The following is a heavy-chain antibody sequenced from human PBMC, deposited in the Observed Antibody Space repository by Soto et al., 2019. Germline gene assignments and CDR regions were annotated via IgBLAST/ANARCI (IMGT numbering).Heavy chain of an antibody. CDR1: GFTFSSYW. D-gene: IGHD3-16*02. CDR2: INSDGSST. CDR3: ARALEVITFGGVIVNNWFDP. J-gene: IGHJ5*02. V-gene: IGHV3-74*01. Sequence: QPGGSLRLSCAASGFTFSSYWMHWVRQAPGKGLEWVSRINSDGSSTSYADTVKGRFTISRDNAKKTQKLQMNSKRAEVTAVYYCARALEVITFGGVIVNNWFDPWGQGT.